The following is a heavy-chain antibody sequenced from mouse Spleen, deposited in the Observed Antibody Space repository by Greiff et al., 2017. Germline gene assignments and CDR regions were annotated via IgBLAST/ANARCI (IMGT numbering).Heavy chain of an antibody. Sequence: VQLQQPGAELVKPGASVKMSCKASGYTFTSYWITWVKQRPGQGLEWIGDIYPGSGSTNYNEKFKSKATLTVDTSSSTAYMQLSSLTSEDSAVYYCARYSGSYWYFDVWGAGTTVTVSS. CDR3: ARYSGSYWYFDV. D-gene: IGHD3-1*01. V-gene: IGHV1-55*01. CDR1: GYTFTSYW. CDR2: IYPGSGST. J-gene: IGHJ1*01.